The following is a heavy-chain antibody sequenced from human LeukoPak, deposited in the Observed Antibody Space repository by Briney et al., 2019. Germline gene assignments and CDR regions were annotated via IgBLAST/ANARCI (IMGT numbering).Heavy chain of an antibody. V-gene: IGHV1-46*04. CDR2: INFSGGIT. D-gene: IGHD7-27*01. CDR1: GNVSTAHY. J-gene: IGHJ4*02. CDR3: ARELSGGYFDY. Sequence: ASVKVSCKASGNVSTAHYMHWVRQAPGQGLEWMGGINFSGGITRYAQNLEGRVTMTRDTSTTTFYMELSSLRYEDTAVYYCARELSGGYFDYWGQGTLVTVSS.